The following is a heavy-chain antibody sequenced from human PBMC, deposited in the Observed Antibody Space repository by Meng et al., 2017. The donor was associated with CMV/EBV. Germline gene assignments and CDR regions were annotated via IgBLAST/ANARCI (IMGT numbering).Heavy chain of an antibody. Sequence: SLKISCPASGFTFDDYALHWVRQPPGKGLEWVSGISWNGGSIDYVDSVRGRFTISRDNARNSVYLLMDSLRVEDTAKYYCVKGTGYDILTGYLDYWGRGALVTVSS. J-gene: IGHJ4*02. V-gene: IGHV3-9*01. D-gene: IGHD3-9*01. CDR1: GFTFDDYA. CDR2: ISWNGGSI. CDR3: VKGTGYDILTGYLDY.